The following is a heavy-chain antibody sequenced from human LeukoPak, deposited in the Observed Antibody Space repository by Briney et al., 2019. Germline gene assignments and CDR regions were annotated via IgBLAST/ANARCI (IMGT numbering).Heavy chain of an antibody. J-gene: IGHJ5*02. CDR3: ARHLPGSSSWYLNWFDP. CDR2: IYYSGST. CDR1: GGSISSSSYY. Sequence: SETLSLTCTVSGGSISSSSYYWGWIRQPPGKGLEWLGSIYYSGSTYYNPSLKSRVTISVDTSKNQFSLKLSSVTAADTAVYYCARHLPGSSSWYLNWFDPWGQGTLVTVSS. V-gene: IGHV4-39*01. D-gene: IGHD6-13*01.